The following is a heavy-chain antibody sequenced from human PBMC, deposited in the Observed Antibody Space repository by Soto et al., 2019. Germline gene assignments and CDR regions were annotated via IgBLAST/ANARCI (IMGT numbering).Heavy chain of an antibody. D-gene: IGHD3-3*01. V-gene: IGHV3-23*01. CDR3: AKQIAPQFGLGHFVGCDY. CDR2: ISGSGGST. J-gene: IGHJ4*02. CDR1: GFTFSSYA. Sequence: EVQLLESGGGLVQPGGSLRLSCAASGFTFSSYAMSWVRQAPGKGLEWVSAISGSGGSTYYADSVKGRFTISRDNSKNTLYLQMNSLRAEDTAVYYCAKQIAPQFGLGHFVGCDYWGQGTLVTVSS.